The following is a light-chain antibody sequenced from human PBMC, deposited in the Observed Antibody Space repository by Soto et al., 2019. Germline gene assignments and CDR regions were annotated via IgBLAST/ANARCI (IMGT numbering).Light chain of an antibody. CDR2: WAS. CDR1: QTVLYTSNNRNY. J-gene: IGKJ2*01. V-gene: IGKV4-1*01. Sequence: DIVMTQSPDSLAVSLGERATINCRSSQTVLYTSNNRNYLAWYQQKSGQPPKLLFSWASTRESGVPDRFSASGSGTDFTLTISSLQAEDVAVYYCHQHYYTRDTFGQGTKVEIK. CDR3: HQHYYTRDT.